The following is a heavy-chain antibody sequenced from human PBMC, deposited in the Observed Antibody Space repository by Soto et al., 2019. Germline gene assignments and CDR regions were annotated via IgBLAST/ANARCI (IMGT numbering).Heavy chain of an antibody. CDR1: GFTFSIDG. CDR3: ARAPGYSGSYTTYYYGMDV. J-gene: IGHJ6*02. Sequence: SLRLSCAASGFTFSIDGMHWVRQAPGKGLECVAVIWYDGSNKYYADSVKGRFTISRDNSKNTLYLQMNSLRAEDTAVYYCARAPGYSGSYTTYYYGMDVWGQGTTVTVSS. CDR2: IWYDGSNK. D-gene: IGHD1-26*01. V-gene: IGHV3-33*01.